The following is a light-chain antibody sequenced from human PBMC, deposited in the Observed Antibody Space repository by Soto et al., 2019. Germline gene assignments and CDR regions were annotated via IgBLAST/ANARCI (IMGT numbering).Light chain of an antibody. J-gene: IGLJ1*01. CDR1: SSDVGNYNL. CDR3: CSYAGSSTYV. V-gene: IGLV2-23*01. Sequence: QSFLTQPASVSGSPGQSITISCTGTSSDVGNYNLVSWYQQHPGKAPKLMIYEGSKRPSGVSNRFSGSKSGNTASLTISILQAEGEADYYCCSYAGSSTYVFGTGTKVTVL. CDR2: EGS.